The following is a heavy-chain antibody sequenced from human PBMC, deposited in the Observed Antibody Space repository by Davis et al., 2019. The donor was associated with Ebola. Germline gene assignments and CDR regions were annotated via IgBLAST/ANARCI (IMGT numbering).Heavy chain of an antibody. CDR3: ARLRWEWELLGDV. Sequence: ASVKVSCKASGYTFTGYYMHWVRQAPGQGLEWMRWINPNSGGTNYAQKFQGRVTMTRDTSISTAYMELSRLRSDDTAVYYCARLRWEWELLGDVWGQGTTVTVSS. V-gene: IGHV1-2*02. J-gene: IGHJ6*02. D-gene: IGHD1-26*01. CDR1: GYTFTGYY. CDR2: INPNSGGT.